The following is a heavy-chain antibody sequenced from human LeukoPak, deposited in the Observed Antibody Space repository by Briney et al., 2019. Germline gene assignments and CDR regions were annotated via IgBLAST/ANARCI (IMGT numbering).Heavy chain of an antibody. D-gene: IGHD3-16*02. CDR1: GFTISSNY. Sequence: GGSLRLSCAASGFTISSNYMSWVRQAPGKGLEWVSVIYSGGSTYYADSVKGRFTISRDNSKNTLYLQMNSLRAEDTAMYYCARKIWGSFRSRPLDYWGQGTLVTVSS. J-gene: IGHJ4*02. CDR2: IYSGGST. V-gene: IGHV3-53*01. CDR3: ARKIWGSFRSRPLDY.